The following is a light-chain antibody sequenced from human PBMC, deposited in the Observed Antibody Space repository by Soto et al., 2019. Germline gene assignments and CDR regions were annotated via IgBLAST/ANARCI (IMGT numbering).Light chain of an antibody. CDR1: SGRIVSNF. Sequence: NFMLTQPHSVSESPGKTVTVSCTRSSGRIVSNFVQWYQQRPGSAPTTVIYEGNQRPSGVPDRFSGAIDSSSNSASLTISGLKTEDEADYYCQSFHSSAVIFGGGTKLTVL. J-gene: IGLJ2*01. CDR2: EGN. V-gene: IGLV6-57*04. CDR3: QSFHSSAVI.